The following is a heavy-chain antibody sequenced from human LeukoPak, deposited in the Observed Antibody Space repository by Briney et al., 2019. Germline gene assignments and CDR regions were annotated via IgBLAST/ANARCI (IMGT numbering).Heavy chain of an antibody. D-gene: IGHD3-3*01. CDR2: INHSGST. Sequence: SETLSLTCAVYGGSFSGYYWSWIRQPPGKGLEWIGEINHSGSTNYNPSLKSRVTISVDTCKNQFSLKLSSVTAADTAVYYCARLRGTIFGVVIIQGFDYWGQGTLVTVSS. J-gene: IGHJ4*02. CDR3: ARLRGTIFGVVIIQGFDY. CDR1: GGSFSGYY. V-gene: IGHV4-34*01.